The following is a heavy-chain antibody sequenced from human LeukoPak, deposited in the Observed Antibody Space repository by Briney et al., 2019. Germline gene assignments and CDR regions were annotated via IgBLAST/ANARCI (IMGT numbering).Heavy chain of an antibody. J-gene: IGHJ4*02. CDR2: ISPSSTSI. CDR1: GFTFSSYS. D-gene: IGHD6-19*01. CDR3: ARAAYSSGPDY. Sequence: GGLLRLSCAASGFTFSSYSMNWVRQAPGKGLEWVSYISPSSTSIYYADSVKGRFTFSRDNAKNSLYLQMSSLRDEDTAVYYCARAAYSSGPDYWGQGTLVTVSS. V-gene: IGHV3-48*02.